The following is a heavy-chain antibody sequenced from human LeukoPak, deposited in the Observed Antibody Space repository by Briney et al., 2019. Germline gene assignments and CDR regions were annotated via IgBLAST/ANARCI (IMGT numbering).Heavy chain of an antibody. CDR3: ARTYCGGDCYDRPRYFQH. CDR2: IIPIFGTA. J-gene: IGHJ1*01. V-gene: IGHV1-69*05. Sequence: SVKVSCKASGGTFSSYAISWVRQAPGQGLEWMGGIIPIFGTANYAQKFQGRVTITTDESTSTAYMELSSLRSEETAVYYCARTYCGGDCYDRPRYFQHWGQGTLVTVSS. D-gene: IGHD2-21*02. CDR1: GGTFSSYA.